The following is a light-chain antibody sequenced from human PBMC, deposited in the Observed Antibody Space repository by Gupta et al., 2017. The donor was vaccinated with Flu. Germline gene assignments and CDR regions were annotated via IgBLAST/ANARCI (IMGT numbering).Light chain of an antibody. Sequence: SGELLMKKTACWYQHRPGQAPVLVIYKDVERPSGVPGRFSGSSSGSLVRLTISGVQADDEADYFCQTDDTDKTYIFG. CDR3: QTDDTDKTYI. CDR1: LLMKKT. CDR2: KDV. J-gene: IGLJ1*01. V-gene: IGLV3-25*03.